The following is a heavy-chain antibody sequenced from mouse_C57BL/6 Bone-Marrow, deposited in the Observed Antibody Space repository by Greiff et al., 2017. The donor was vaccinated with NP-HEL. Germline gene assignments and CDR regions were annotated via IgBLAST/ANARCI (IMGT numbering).Heavy chain of an antibody. Sequence: DVKLVESGGGLVKPGGSLKLSCAASGFTFSSYAMSWVRQTPEQRLEWVATISDGGSYTYYPDNVKGRFTISRDNAKNNLYLQMSHLKSEDTAMYYCAREDASYFDVWGTGTTVTVSS. J-gene: IGHJ1*03. CDR3: AREDASYFDV. CDR1: GFTFSSYA. CDR2: ISDGGSYT. V-gene: IGHV5-4*01.